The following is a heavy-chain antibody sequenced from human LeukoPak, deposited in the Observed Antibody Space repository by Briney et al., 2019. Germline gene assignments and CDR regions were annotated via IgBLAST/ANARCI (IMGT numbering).Heavy chain of an antibody. Sequence: GGSLRLSCAASGFTFSTYSMNWVRQAPGKGLEWVSSISSSSSSIYYSDSVKGRFTVSRDNAKSSLFLQMNSLRDEDTAVYYCAGSLRGGGWYSWGEFDYWGQGTLVTVSS. D-gene: IGHD6-19*01. J-gene: IGHJ4*02. V-gene: IGHV3-21*01. CDR2: ISSSSSSI. CDR1: GFTFSTYS. CDR3: AGSLRGGGWYSWGEFDY.